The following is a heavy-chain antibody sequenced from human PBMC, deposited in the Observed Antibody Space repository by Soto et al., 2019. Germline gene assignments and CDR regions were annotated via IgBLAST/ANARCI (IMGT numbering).Heavy chain of an antibody. CDR1: GYTFTSYG. J-gene: IGHJ4*02. V-gene: IGHV1-18*01. D-gene: IGHD3-10*01. CDR3: ARDLMVRGVIPPMSDY. Sequence: GASVKVSCKASGYTFTSYGISWVRQAPGQGLEWMGWISAYNGNTNYAQRLQGRVTMTTDTSTSTAYMELRSLRSDDTAVYYCARDLMVRGVIPPMSDYWGQGTLVTVSS. CDR2: ISAYNGNT.